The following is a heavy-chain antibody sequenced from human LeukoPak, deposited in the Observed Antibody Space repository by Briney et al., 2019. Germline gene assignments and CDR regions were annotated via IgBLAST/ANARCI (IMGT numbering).Heavy chain of an antibody. V-gene: IGHV3-23*01. CDR3: ARGQANYDFWSGYYRAYYYYMDV. Sequence: GGSLRLSCGASGFTFSSHAMSWVRQAPGKGLEWVSAISGSDGRLFYADAVKGRFTISRDHSKNTLYLQMNSLRAEDTAVYYCARGQANYDFWSGYYRAYYYYMDVWGKGTTVTVSS. CDR2: ISGSDGRL. J-gene: IGHJ6*03. CDR1: GFTFSSHA. D-gene: IGHD3-3*01.